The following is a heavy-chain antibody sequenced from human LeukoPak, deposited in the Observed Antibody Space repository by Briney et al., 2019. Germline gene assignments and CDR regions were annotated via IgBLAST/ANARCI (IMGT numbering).Heavy chain of an antibody. CDR2: ISTSGTAV. Sequence: GGSLRLSCAASGFTFSSYAMSWVRQAPGKGLEWVSYISTSGTAVYYADSVKGRFTISRDNAKNSLYLQMNSLRVEDTAVYYCAKSPGGYSGPFGDWGQGTLVTVSS. CDR1: GFTFSSYA. CDR3: AKSPGGYSGPFGD. J-gene: IGHJ4*02. V-gene: IGHV3-48*04. D-gene: IGHD5-12*01.